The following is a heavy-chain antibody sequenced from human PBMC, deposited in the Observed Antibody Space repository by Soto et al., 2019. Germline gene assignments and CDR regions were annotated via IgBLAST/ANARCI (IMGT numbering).Heavy chain of an antibody. CDR2: IIPIFGTA. V-gene: IGHV1-69*12. J-gene: IGHJ6*02. Sequence: QVQLVQSGAEVKKPGSSVKVSCKASGGTFSSYAISWVRQAPGQGLEWMGGIIPIFGTANYAQKFQGRVTIXXXESTSTAYMEXXSXRXXDTAVYYCARGTLFPNCISTSCYRPTVYYYYGMDVWGQGTTVTVSS. D-gene: IGHD2-2*01. CDR3: ARGTLFPNCISTSCYRPTVYYYYGMDV. CDR1: GGTFSSYA.